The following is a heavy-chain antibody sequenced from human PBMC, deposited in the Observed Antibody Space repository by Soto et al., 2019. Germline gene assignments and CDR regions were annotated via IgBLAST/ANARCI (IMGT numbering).Heavy chain of an antibody. Sequence: ASVKVSCKTSGYTFIGYYMHWVLQAPGQGLEWMGWMNPRSGDTNYAQEFQGRVTMTRDASFTTAYMELRRLRSDDTAVYFCGRDAVGATTLGRFDPWGQGHLVT. CDR1: GYTFIGYY. V-gene: IGHV1-2*02. J-gene: IGHJ5*02. CDR3: GRDAVGATTLGRFDP. D-gene: IGHD1-26*01. CDR2: MNPRSGDT.